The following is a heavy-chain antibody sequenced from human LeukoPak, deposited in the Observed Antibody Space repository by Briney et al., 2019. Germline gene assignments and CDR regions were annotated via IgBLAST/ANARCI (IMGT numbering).Heavy chain of an antibody. CDR1: GFTFSSYE. CDR3: ASGWFGELWDYYYGMDV. CDR2: ISSSGSTI. V-gene: IGHV3-48*03. J-gene: IGHJ6*04. D-gene: IGHD3-10*01. Sequence: GGSLRLSCAASGFTFSSYEMNWVRQAPGKGLEWVSYISSSGSTIYYADSVKGRFTISRDNAKNSLYLQMNSLRAEDTAVYYCASGWFGELWDYYYGMDVWGKGTTVTVSS.